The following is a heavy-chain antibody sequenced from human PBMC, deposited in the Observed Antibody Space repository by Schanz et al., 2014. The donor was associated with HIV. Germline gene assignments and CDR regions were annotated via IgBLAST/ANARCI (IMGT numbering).Heavy chain of an antibody. CDR2: INHSGST. Sequence: QVQLQESGPGLVKPSETLSLTCAVYGGSFSGYYWTWIRQPPGKGLEWIGRINHSGSTNYNPSLKSRVTISVDTSSDQFSMKLSSVTAADTAVYYCARDIPRDTVTRYYGMDVWGQGTTVTVSS. CDR3: ARDIPRDTVTRYYGMDV. J-gene: IGHJ6*02. D-gene: IGHD4-4*01. CDR1: GGSFSGYY. V-gene: IGHV4-34*09.